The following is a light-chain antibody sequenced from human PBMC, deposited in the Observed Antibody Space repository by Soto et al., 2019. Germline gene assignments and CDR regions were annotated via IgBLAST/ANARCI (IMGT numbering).Light chain of an antibody. V-gene: IGLV2-14*01. Sequence: QSALTQPASVSGSPGQSITISCTGTSSDVGSYKYVSWYQQHPGKAPKLMIYDVSNRPSGVSNRFSGSKSGNTASLTISGLQAEDEADYYCSSYRSSSTLYVFGTGTKVTVL. CDR1: SSDVGSYKY. J-gene: IGLJ1*01. CDR2: DVS. CDR3: SSYRSSSTLYV.